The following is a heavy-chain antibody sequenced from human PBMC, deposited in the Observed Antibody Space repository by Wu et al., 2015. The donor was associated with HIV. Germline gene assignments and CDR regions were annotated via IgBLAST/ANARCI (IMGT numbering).Heavy chain of an antibody. CDR2: INPNRGDT. Sequence: QVQLVQSGADVKKSGASVKVSCKASGYTFTDYYIHWVRQAPGQGLEWMGWINPNRGDTHYPQKFQGRVTMTRDTSISTAYMELNRLRSDDTAVYYCARGNQLMGPGTDAFDIWGQGTMVTVSS. CDR1: GYTFTDYY. J-gene: IGHJ3*02. CDR3: ARGNQLMGPGTDAFDI. D-gene: IGHD1-14*01. V-gene: IGHV1-2*02.